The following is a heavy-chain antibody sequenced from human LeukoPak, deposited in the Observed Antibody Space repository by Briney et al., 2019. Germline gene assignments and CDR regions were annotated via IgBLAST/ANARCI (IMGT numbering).Heavy chain of an antibody. CDR3: AKDKMIYSSGWYFDY. V-gene: IGHV3-23*01. D-gene: IGHD6-19*01. CDR1: GFTFSNYA. CDR2: ISYGDGGT. J-gene: IGHJ4*02. Sequence: GGSLRLSCETSGFTFSNYAMSWVRQAPGRGLEWVSGISYGDGGTYYADSVKGRFTISRDNSKNTLYLQMNSLRAEDTAVYYCAKDKMIYSSGWYFDYWGQGTLVTVSS.